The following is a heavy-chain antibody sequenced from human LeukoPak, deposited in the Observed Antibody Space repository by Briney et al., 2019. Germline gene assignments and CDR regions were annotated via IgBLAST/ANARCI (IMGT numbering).Heavy chain of an antibody. D-gene: IGHD6-19*01. CDR1: GGSISSYY. V-gene: IGHV4-59*01. Sequence: SGTLSLTCTVSGGSISSYYWSWIRQPPGKGLEWIGYIYYSGSTNYNPSLKSRVTISVDTSKNQFSLKLSSVTAADTAVYYCARDGGGWYGGVVEYWGQGTLVTVSS. J-gene: IGHJ4*02. CDR2: IYYSGST. CDR3: ARDGGGWYGGVVEY.